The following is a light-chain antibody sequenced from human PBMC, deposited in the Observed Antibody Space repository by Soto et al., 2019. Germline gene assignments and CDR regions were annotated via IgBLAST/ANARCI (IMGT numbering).Light chain of an antibody. CDR1: QSISSSY. CDR2: AVF. V-gene: IGKV1-39*01. CDR3: QQSYTSPYT. J-gene: IGKJ2*01. Sequence: DIQMTQSPSSLSASVGDRVTITCRASQSISSSYLNWYQQKSGTAPKLLIYAVFSLQSGVPSRFSGSASGTVFTLTISSLQPDDFATYYCQQSYTSPYTFGLGTKLEIK.